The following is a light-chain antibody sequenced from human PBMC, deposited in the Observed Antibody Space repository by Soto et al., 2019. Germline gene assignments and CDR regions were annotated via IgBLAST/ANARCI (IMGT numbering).Light chain of an antibody. CDR1: QSISRY. V-gene: IGKV1-39*01. CDR3: QPTYAPPNT. J-gene: IGKJ2*01. Sequence: DIQMTQSPSPLSASVGDRVTITCRASQSISRYLNWYQQRPGKAPDLLIYAASSLQSGVPPRFSVSGSGTDYTLTISNLQYSDFATHYYQPTYAPPNTFGQGTNLEIK. CDR2: AAS.